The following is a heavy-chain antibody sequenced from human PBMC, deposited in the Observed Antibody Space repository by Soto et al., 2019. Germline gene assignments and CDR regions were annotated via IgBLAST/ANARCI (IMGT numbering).Heavy chain of an antibody. CDR2: ISAYNGKT. V-gene: IGHV1-18*01. CDR3: AGITGTTQDAAYYYGMDV. D-gene: IGHD1-20*01. Sequence: ASVKVSCKASGYTFTSYGISWVRQAPGQGLEWMGWISAYNGKTNYAQKLQGRVTMTTDTSTSTAYMELRSLRSDDTAVYYCAGITGTTQDAAYYYGMDVWGQGTTVTVSS. J-gene: IGHJ6*02. CDR1: GYTFTSYG.